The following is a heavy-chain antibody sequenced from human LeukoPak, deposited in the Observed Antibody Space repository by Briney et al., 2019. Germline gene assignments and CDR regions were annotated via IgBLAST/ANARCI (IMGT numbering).Heavy chain of an antibody. Sequence: GASVKVPCKVSGYTLTELSMHWVRQAPGKGLEWMGGFDPEDGETIYAQKFQGRVTMTEDTSTDTAYMELSSLRSEDTAVYYCATVSTKLYDYVWGSYRDDAFDIWGQGTMVTVSP. CDR2: FDPEDGET. D-gene: IGHD3-16*02. CDR1: GYTLTELS. V-gene: IGHV1-24*01. J-gene: IGHJ3*02. CDR3: ATVSTKLYDYVWGSYRDDAFDI.